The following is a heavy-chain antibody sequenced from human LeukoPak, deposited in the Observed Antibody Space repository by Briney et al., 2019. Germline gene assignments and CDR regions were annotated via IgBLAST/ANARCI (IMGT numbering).Heavy chain of an antibody. CDR1: GGTFSNYT. D-gene: IGHD1-14*01. V-gene: IGHV1-69*13. J-gene: IGHJ4*02. Sequence: SVKVSCKASGGTFSNYTISRVRQAPGQGLEWMGGIIPIFRMANFAQTFQGRVTITADESTTINYMELRSLRSEDTAVYYCAREGKGRTFEYWGQGTLVTVSS. CDR3: AREGKGRTFEY. CDR2: IIPIFRMA.